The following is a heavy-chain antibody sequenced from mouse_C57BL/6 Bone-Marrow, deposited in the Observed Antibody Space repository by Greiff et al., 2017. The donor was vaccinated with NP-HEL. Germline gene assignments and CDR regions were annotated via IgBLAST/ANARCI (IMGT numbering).Heavy chain of an antibody. J-gene: IGHJ4*01. Sequence: EVQRVESGAELVRPGASVKLSCTASGFNIKDDYMHWVKQRPEQGLEWIGWIDPENGDTEYASKFQGKATITADTSSNTAYLQLSSLTSEDTAVYYCTTFLMDYWGQGTSVTVSS. CDR3: TTFLMDY. CDR2: IDPENGDT. V-gene: IGHV14-4*01. CDR1: GFNIKDDY.